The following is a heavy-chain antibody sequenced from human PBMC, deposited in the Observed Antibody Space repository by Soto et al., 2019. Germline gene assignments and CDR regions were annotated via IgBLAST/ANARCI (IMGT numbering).Heavy chain of an antibody. CDR1: GDSVSSNSVA. CDR2: TYYKSKWYN. V-gene: IGHV6-1*01. Sequence: SQTLSLTCAISGDSVSSNSVAWNWIRQSPSRGLEWLGRTYYKSKWYNDYAVSVKSRITINPDTSKNQFSLQLNSVTPEDTAVYYCARDTPAKGSYFNYCRQGALVTVSS. D-gene: IGHD1-26*01. CDR3: ARDTPAKGSYFNY. J-gene: IGHJ4*02.